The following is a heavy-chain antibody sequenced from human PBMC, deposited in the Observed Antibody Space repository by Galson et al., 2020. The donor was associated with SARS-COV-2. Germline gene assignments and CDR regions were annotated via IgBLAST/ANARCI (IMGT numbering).Heavy chain of an antibody. V-gene: IGHV3-23*01. CDR3: AKASVFNGYYMYYFDN. D-gene: IGHD3-9*01. CDR2: ISGGGFTK. Sequence: GGSLRLSCAASEFTFDNYAMSWVRQAPGEGLEWVSVISGGGFTKDYADSVKGRFTISRDNSKNTLYLQMNSLRAEDTAVYYCAKASVFNGYYMYYFDNWGQGTLVTVSS. J-gene: IGHJ4*02. CDR1: EFTFDNYA.